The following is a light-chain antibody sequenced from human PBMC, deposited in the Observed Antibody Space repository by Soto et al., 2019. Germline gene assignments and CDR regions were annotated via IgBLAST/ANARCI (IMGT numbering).Light chain of an antibody. CDR2: GST. J-gene: IGLJ2*01. V-gene: IGLV1-40*01. Sequence: QLVLTQPPSVSGAPGQRVTISCTGSSSNIGAGYDVHWYQQFPGTAPKLLLYGSTNRPSGVPDRFSGSKSGTSASLAIAGLQTEDEADYYCQSYDSSLSAMVFGGGTKLTVL. CDR3: QSYDSSLSAMV. CDR1: SSNIGAGYD.